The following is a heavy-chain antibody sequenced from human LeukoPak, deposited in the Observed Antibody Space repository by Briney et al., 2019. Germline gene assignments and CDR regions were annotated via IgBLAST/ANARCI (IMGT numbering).Heavy chain of an antibody. CDR3: ARISSRITIFGVVRYYGMDV. J-gene: IGHJ6*02. V-gene: IGHV1-8*01. D-gene: IGHD3-3*01. Sequence: ASVKVSCKASGYTFTSYDINWVRQAPGQGLEWMGWMNPNSGNTGYAQKFQGRVTMTRNTSISTAYMELSSLRSEDTAVYYCARISSRITIFGVVRYYGMDVWGQGTTVTVSS. CDR1: GYTFTSYD. CDR2: MNPNSGNT.